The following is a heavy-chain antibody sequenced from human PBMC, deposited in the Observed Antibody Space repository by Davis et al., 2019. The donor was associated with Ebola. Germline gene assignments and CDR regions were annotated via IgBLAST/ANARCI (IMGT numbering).Heavy chain of an antibody. Sequence: PGGSLRLSCEASGFTFSRYGMHWVRQAPGKGPEWLTYIFFDGSETFYADSVKGRFTISRDNAKNSLYLQMNSLRAEDTAVYYCARDDNGSGRGSFDSWGQGTLVTV. CDR1: GFTFSRYG. CDR3: ARDDNGSGRGSFDS. J-gene: IGHJ4*02. V-gene: IGHV3-33*08. CDR2: IFFDGSET. D-gene: IGHD3-16*01.